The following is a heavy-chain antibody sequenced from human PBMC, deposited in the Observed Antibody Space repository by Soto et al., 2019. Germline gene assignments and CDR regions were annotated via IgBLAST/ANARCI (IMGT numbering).Heavy chain of an antibody. V-gene: IGHV4-59*12. CDR2: IYHSGSS. J-gene: IGHJ4*01. CDR3: ARNYYLSGSYSLSGFDY. CDR1: GASIGTYY. D-gene: IGHD3-22*01. Sequence: PSETLSLTCTVSGASIGTYYWSWIRQPPGKRLEWIGYIYHSGSSSHNPSLKSRVTISVDTSKNQFSLNLSSVTAADTAVYYCARNYYLSGSYSLSGFDYWGHGTLVT.